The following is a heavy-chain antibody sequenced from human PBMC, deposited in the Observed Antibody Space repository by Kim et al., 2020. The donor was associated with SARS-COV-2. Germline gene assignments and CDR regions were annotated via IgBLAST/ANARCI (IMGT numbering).Heavy chain of an antibody. CDR2: IIPIFGIA. CDR1: GGTFSSYA. V-gene: IGHV1-69*04. J-gene: IGHJ5*02. Sequence: SVKVSCKASGGTFSSYAISWVRQAPGQGLEWMGRIIPIFGIANYAQKFQGRVTITADKSTSTAYMELSSLRSEDTAVYYCARCSDYGDGGGPGVWFDPWGQGTLVIVSS. D-gene: IGHD4-17*01. CDR3: ARCSDYGDGGGPGVWFDP.